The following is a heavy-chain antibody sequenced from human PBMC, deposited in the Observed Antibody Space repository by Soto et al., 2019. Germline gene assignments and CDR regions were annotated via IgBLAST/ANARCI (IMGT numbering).Heavy chain of an antibody. D-gene: IGHD5-12*01. Sequence: QLQLQESGSGLVKPSQTLSLTCAVSGGSISSGGYSWSWIRQPPGKGLEWIGYIYHSGSTYYNPSLKRRVIISVDRSKNQFSLKLSSVTAEDTAVYYCAAGGGLPRYYWGQGTLVTVSS. CDR2: IYHSGST. CDR3: AAGGGLPRYY. V-gene: IGHV4-30-2*01. CDR1: GGSISSGGYS. J-gene: IGHJ4*02.